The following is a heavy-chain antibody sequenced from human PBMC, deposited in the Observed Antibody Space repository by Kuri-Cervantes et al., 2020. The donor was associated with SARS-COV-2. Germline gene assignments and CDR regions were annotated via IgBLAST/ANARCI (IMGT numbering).Heavy chain of an antibody. V-gene: IGHV1-2*02. Sequence: ASVKVSCKTSGYTFSGYYIHWVRQAPGQGLEWMGWISPKSGGTNNAQKFRGRATLTRDTSISTAYMELDRLTSDDTAVYYCARGGSHYYRGNFFDSWGQGTLVTVSS. CDR3: ARGGSHYYRGNFFDS. D-gene: IGHD4-23*01. CDR1: GYTFSGYY. CDR2: ISPKSGGT. J-gene: IGHJ4*02.